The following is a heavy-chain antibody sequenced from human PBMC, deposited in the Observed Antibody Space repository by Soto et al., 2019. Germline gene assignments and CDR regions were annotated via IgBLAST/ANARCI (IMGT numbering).Heavy chain of an antibody. CDR2: ISTDNGNT. Sequence: ASVKVYCKASGYTFTNPGTSWERQAPGQGLEWMGWISTDNGNTNYAQHLQGRVSMTTDTSTSTAYIDLRSLRSDDTAVGYRATDQAMTSTRFYSMSFYSMVMWG. J-gene: IGHJ6*02. CDR1: GYTFTNPG. CDR3: ATDQAMTSTRFYSMSFYSMVM. D-gene: IGHD6-13*01. V-gene: IGHV1-18*01.